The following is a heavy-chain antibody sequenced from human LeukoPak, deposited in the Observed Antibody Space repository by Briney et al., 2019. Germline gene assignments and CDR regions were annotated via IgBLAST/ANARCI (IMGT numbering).Heavy chain of an antibody. CDR1: GGTFSSYA. CDR3: ARGDFWSGNYPPFDY. D-gene: IGHD3-3*01. V-gene: IGHV1-69*13. CDR2: IIPIFGTA. J-gene: IGHJ4*02. Sequence: SVKVSCXASGGTFSSYAISWVRRAPGQGLEWMGGIIPIFGTANYAQKFQGRVTITADESTSTAYMELSSLRSEDTAVYYCARGDFWSGNYPPFDYWGQGTLVTVSS.